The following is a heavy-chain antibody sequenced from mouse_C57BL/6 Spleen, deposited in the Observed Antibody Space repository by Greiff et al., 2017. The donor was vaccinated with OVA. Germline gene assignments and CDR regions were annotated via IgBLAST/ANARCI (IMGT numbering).Heavy chain of an antibody. Sequence: EVKLVESGGDLVKPGGSLKLSCAASGFTFSSYGMSWVRQTPDKRLEWVATISNGGSYTYYPDSVKGRFTISRDNAKNTLYLQMSSLKSEDTAMYYCARQRDYGSSYNAMDYWGQGTSVTVSS. CDR2: ISNGGSYT. CDR3: ARQRDYGSSYNAMDY. CDR1: GFTFSSYG. V-gene: IGHV5-6*01. J-gene: IGHJ4*01. D-gene: IGHD1-1*01.